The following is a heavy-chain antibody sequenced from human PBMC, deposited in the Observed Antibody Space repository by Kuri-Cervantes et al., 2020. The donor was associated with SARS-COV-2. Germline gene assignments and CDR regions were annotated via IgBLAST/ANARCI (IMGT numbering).Heavy chain of an antibody. V-gene: IGHV3-11*04. CDR2: ISSSGSTI. J-gene: IGHJ6*02. CDR1: GFTFSDYY. Sequence: GESLKISCAASGFTFSDYYMSWIRQAPGKGLEWVPYISSSGSTIYYADSVKGRFTISRDNAKNSLYLQMNSLRAEDTAVYYCALAATYYYYGMDIWGQGTTVTVSS. CDR3: ALAATYYYYGMDI. D-gene: IGHD2-15*01.